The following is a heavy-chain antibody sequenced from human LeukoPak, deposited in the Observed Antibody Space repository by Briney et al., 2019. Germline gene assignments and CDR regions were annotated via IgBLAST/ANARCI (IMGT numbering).Heavy chain of an antibody. V-gene: IGHV3-11*05. D-gene: IGHD5-18*01. CDR1: GFTFSDYY. Sequence: GGSLRLSCAASGFTFSDYYMNWIRQAPGKGLEWVSYTSTRSRYTDYADSVKGRFTLSRDDAKSSLYLHMNSLRADDTAIYYCARDSNTGFFDYWGQGTLVTVSS. CDR3: ARDSNTGFFDY. CDR2: TSTRSRYT. J-gene: IGHJ4*02.